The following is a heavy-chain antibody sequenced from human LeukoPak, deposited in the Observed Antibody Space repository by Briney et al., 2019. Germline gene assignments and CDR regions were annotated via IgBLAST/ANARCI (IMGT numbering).Heavy chain of an antibody. D-gene: IGHD2-2*01. CDR2: ISSGGGSI. J-gene: IGHJ4*02. Sequence: GGSLRLSCVASGFSFNNHEMSWVRQAPGKGPEWVSYISSGGGSIYYADSVKGRFTISRDNAKYSLYLQMNSLRAEDTAVYYCARISTNTWYNFDYWGQGTLVTVSS. CDR1: GFSFNNHE. CDR3: ARISTNTWYNFDY. V-gene: IGHV3-48*03.